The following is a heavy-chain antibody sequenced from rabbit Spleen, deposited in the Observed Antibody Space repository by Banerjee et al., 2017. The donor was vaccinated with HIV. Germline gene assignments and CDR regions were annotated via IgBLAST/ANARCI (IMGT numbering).Heavy chain of an antibody. D-gene: IGHD6-1*01. Sequence: QEQLEESGGGLVKPEGSLTLTCKASGFDFSHYGVSWVRQAPGKGLEWIGYIDPVFRSTHYASWVNGRFTISSHNAQNTLYLQLNSLTAADTATYFCVRDQARMLDLWGPGTLVTVS. CDR3: VRDQARMLDL. CDR2: IDPVFRST. CDR1: GFDFSHYG. J-gene: IGHJ4*01. V-gene: IGHV1S47*01.